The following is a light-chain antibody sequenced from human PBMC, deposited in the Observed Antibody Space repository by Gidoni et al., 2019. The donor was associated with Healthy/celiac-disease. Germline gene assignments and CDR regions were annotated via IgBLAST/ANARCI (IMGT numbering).Light chain of an antibody. J-gene: IGKJ3*01. CDR3: MQALQTPPFT. CDR2: LGS. Sequence: DIVMTQSTLSLPVTPGEPASTSCRYSQSLLHSNGYNYLDWYLQKPGQFPQRLIYLGSNRASVVPDRVSGSGSGTDFTLKISRVEAEDVGVYYCMQALQTPPFTFGPGTKVDIK. V-gene: IGKV2-28*01. CDR1: QSLLHSNGYNY.